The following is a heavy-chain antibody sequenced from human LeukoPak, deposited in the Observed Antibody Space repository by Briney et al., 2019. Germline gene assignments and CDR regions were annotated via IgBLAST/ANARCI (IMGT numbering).Heavy chain of an antibody. J-gene: IGHJ5*02. V-gene: IGHV4-39*07. Sequence: SETLSLTCTVSGGSISSSSYYWGWIRQPPGKGLEWIGSIYYSGSTYYNPSLKSRVTISVDTSKNQFSLKLSSVTAADTAVYYCARDGDSSGQNWFDPWGQGTLVTVSS. D-gene: IGHD3-22*01. CDR2: IYYSGST. CDR1: GGSISSSSYY. CDR3: ARDGDSSGQNWFDP.